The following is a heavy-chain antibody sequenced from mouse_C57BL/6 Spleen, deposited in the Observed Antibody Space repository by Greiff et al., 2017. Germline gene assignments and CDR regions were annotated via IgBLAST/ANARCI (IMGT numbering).Heavy chain of an antibody. J-gene: IGHJ3*01. CDR2: IDPSDSYT. CDR3: ARGYYGSSYCWFAY. D-gene: IGHD1-1*01. V-gene: IGHV1-59*01. Sequence: VQLQQPGAELVRPGTSVKLSCKASGYTFTSYWMHWVKQRPGQGLEWIGVIDPSDSYTNYNQKFKGKATLTVDTSSSTAYMQLSSLTSEDSAVYYCARGYYGSSYCWFAYWGQGTLVTVSA. CDR1: GYTFTSYW.